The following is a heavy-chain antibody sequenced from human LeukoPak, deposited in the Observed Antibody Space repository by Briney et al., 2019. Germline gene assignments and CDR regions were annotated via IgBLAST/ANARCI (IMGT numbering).Heavy chain of an antibody. D-gene: IGHD6-6*01. CDR2: INHSGST. CDR1: GGSFSGYY. V-gene: IGHV4-34*01. Sequence: SETLSLTCAVYGGSFSGYYWSWIRQPPGKGLEWIGEINHSGSTNYNPSLKSRVTISVDTFKNQFSLKLSSVTAADTAVYYCARGGVIAARPGAFDIWGQGTMVTVSS. J-gene: IGHJ3*02. CDR3: ARGGVIAARPGAFDI.